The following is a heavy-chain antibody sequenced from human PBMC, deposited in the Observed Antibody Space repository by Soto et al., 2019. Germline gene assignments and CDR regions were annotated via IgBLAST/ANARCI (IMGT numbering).Heavy chain of an antibody. J-gene: IGHJ3*02. Sequence: SVKVSCKASGVSFTCYYIHWLRHAPGQGLEWMGGIIAIFGTAEYAQKFQGRVTITADESTSTAYMELSSLRSEDTAVYYCARDRVVPRGAFDIWGQGTMVTVSS. V-gene: IGHV1-69*13. CDR2: IIAIFGTA. D-gene: IGHD2-15*01. CDR1: GVSFTCYY. CDR3: ARDRVVPRGAFDI.